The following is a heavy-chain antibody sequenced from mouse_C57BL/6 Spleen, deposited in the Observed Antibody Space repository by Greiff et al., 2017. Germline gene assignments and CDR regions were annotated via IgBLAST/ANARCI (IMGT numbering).Heavy chain of an antibody. Sequence: QVQLQQPGTELVKPGASVTLSCKASGYTFTSYWMHWVKQRPGQGLEWIGNINPSYGGTNYNEKFKSKATLTVDKSSSTAYMQLSSLTSEDSAVDYCAGDYSKGYWYFDVWGTGTTVTVSS. D-gene: IGHD2-5*01. V-gene: IGHV1-53*01. J-gene: IGHJ1*03. CDR2: INPSYGGT. CDR1: GYTFTSYW. CDR3: AGDYSKGYWYFDV.